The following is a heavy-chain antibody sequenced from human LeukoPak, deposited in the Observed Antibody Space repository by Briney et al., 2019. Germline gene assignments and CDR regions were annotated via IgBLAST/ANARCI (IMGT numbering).Heavy chain of an antibody. D-gene: IGHD6-6*01. CDR2: IYYSGST. CDR3: ARGYSSSSGDWFDP. CDR1: GGSVSSTTYY. Sequence: SETLSLTCTVSGGSVSSTTYYWSWIRQPAGKGLEWIGYIYYSGSTNYNPSLKSRVTISVDTSKNQFSLKLSSVTAADTAVYYCARGYSSSSGDWFDPWGQGTLVTVSS. J-gene: IGHJ5*02. V-gene: IGHV4-61*10.